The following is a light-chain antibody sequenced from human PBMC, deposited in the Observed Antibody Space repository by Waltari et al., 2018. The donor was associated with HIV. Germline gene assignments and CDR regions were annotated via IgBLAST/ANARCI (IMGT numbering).Light chain of an antibody. J-gene: IGKJ4*01. CDR1: QSVSSNC. CDR3: QQYVSPPPLT. CDR2: AAS. Sequence: EIVLTQSPGTLSLSPGETATLSCRASQSVSSNCLAWYQQKPGQAPRLLIYAASSRATGIPDRFSASGSGTDFTLTITRLEPEDFAMYYCQQYVSPPPLTFGGGTKVEI. V-gene: IGKV3-20*01.